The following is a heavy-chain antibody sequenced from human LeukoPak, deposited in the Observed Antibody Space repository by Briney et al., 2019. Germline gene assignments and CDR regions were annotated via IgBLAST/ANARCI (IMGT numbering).Heavy chain of an antibody. CDR3: ATDRVAAVFDY. J-gene: IGHJ4*02. V-gene: IGHV3-23*01. D-gene: IGHD6-13*01. CDR1: GFTLSNHA. Sequence: GGSLRLSCAASGFTLSNHAMIWVRQAPGKGLEWVSSISGSGAMTYYADSVKGRFTISRDNAKNSLYLQMNSLRAEDTAVYYCATDRVAAVFDYWGRGTLVTVSS. CDR2: ISGSGAMT.